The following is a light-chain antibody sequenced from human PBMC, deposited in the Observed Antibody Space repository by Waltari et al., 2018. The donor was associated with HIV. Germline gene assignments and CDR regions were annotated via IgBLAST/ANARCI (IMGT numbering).Light chain of an antibody. CDR1: QTFTENY. Sequence: EIVLTQSPDTLSLSPGENATLPCRASQTFTENYLAWYQQKPGKAPRLLIHGASSRATGIADRFSGSGSGTDFTLTINSLVPGDYAIFYGQQYAKSPRTFGQGTKLE. J-gene: IGKJ2*01. V-gene: IGKV3-20*01. CDR2: GAS. CDR3: QQYAKSPRT.